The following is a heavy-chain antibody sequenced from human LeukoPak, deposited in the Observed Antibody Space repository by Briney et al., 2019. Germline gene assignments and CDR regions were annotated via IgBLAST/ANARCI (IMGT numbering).Heavy chain of an antibody. CDR3: ARGSAGDVTGDY. Sequence: ASVKVSCKVSGYTLTELSMHWVRQAPGKGLEWMGGFDPEDGETIYAQKFQGRVTMTEDTSTDTAYMELSSLRSGDTAVYYCARGSAGDVTGDYWGQGTLVTVSS. D-gene: IGHD6-19*01. CDR2: FDPEDGET. V-gene: IGHV1-24*01. CDR1: GYTLTELS. J-gene: IGHJ4*02.